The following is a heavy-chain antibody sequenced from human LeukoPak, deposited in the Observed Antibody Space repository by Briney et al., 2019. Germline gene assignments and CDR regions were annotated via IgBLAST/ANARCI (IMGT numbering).Heavy chain of an antibody. CDR1: GFTFSNYW. J-gene: IGHJ5*02. V-gene: IGHV3-74*01. Sequence: GGSLRLSCAASGFTFSNYWMLWVRHAPGKGVVWVSRINSDGINTSYADSVKGRFTLSRDNAKNTLNLQMNSLIADDTAVYYYARDLGQYYYTSDNWFDPWGQGTLVTVSS. D-gene: IGHD3-22*01. CDR3: ARDLGQYYYTSDNWFDP. CDR2: INSDGINT.